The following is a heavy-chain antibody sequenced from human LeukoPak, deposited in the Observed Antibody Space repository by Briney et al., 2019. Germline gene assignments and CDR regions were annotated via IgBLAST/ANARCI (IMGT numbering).Heavy chain of an antibody. J-gene: IGHJ4*02. Sequence: SQTLSLTCAVSGASISSGGYLWTWIRQPPGKGLEWIGYIYHSGSAYYNPSLKSRVTMSVDKSKNQFSLSLTSVTAADMAVYYCARGSGTVTTDWGQGTLVIVSS. D-gene: IGHD4-17*01. CDR2: IYHSGSA. CDR3: ARGSGTVTTD. V-gene: IGHV4-30-2*01. CDR1: GASISSGGYL.